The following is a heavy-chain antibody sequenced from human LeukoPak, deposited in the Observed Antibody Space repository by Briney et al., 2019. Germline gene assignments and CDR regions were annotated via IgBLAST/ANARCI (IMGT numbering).Heavy chain of an antibody. V-gene: IGHV3-7*01. CDR1: GFTFSSYW. D-gene: IGHD2-2*02. J-gene: IGHJ3*02. CDR3: ARGDIVVVPAAIPAFDI. CDR2: IKQDGSEK. Sequence: PGGSLRLSCAASGFTFSSYWMSWVRQAPGKGLEWVANIKQDGSEKYYVDSVKGRFTISRENAKNSLYPQMNSLRAEDTAVYYCARGDIVVVPAAIPAFDIWGQGTMVTVSS.